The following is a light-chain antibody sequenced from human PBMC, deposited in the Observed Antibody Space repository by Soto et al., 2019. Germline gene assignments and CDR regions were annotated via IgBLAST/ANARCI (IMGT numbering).Light chain of an antibody. V-gene: IGLV2-14*01. CDR2: DVS. Sequence: QSALIQPASVSGSPEQSITISCTGASSDVGYSSSVSWYQQHPGKAPKLVIFDVSNRPSGVSNRFSGSKSGNTASLTISGLQADDEADYYCCSCKRSATYVFGTGPYVTVL. CDR1: SSDVGYSSS. CDR3: CSCKRSATYV. J-gene: IGLJ1*01.